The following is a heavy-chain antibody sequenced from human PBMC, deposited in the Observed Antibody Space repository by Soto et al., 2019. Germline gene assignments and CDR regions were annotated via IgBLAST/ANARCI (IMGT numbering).Heavy chain of an antibody. J-gene: IGHJ4*02. CDR1: GGSTDSLY. Sequence: QVQLQESGPGLVKPSETLFVTCTVSGGSTDSLYWSWVRQPPGKGLEWIGYVSYSGSTTYNPSLKSRVIVSIDTSKHQFSLKLPSVTAADTAVYYCARQGYYDLLSGYYLFDYWGQGILVTVSS. V-gene: IGHV4-59*08. D-gene: IGHD3-3*01. CDR3: ARQGYYDLLSGYYLFDY. CDR2: VSYSGST.